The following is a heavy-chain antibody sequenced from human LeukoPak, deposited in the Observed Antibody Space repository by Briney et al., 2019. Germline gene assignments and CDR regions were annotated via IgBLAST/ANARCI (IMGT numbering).Heavy chain of an antibody. J-gene: IGHJ4*02. CDR2: IGTIISTT. V-gene: IGHV3-48*03. Sequence: PGGSLRLSCAASGFTFRTYEMNWVRQAPGKGLEWVSSIGTIISTTYYADSVKGRFTVSRDDAKSSLYLQMSSLRAEDTAVYYCARTVYDLRGQSLLPGLDSWGQGTLVTVSS. D-gene: IGHD6-19*01. CDR1: GFTFRTYE. CDR3: ARTVYDLRGQSLLPGLDS.